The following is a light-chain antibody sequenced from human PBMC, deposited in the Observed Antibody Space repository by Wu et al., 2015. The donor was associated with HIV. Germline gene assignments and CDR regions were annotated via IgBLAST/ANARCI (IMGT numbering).Light chain of an antibody. CDR3: QQRTSWPLT. J-gene: IGKJ5*01. CDR2: DAS. V-gene: IGKV3-11*01. CDR1: QSVSRY. Sequence: EIVLTQSPATLSLSPGERATLSCRASQSVSRYLAWYQQKLGQAPRLLIYDASNRATDIPARFSGSGSETDFTLVISSLGPEDFAVYYCQQRTSWPLTFGQGTRLEIK.